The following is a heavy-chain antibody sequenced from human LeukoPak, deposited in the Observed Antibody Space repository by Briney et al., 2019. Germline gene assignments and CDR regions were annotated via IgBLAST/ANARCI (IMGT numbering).Heavy chain of an antibody. CDR1: GFTFSSYW. CDR3: ARGLLAIYGGNGGWFDP. Sequence: GGSLRLSCAASGFTFSSYWMHWVRQAPAKGLVWVSRINSDGSSTSYADSVKGRFTISRDNAKNTLYLQMNSLRAEDTAVYYCARGLLAIYGGNGGWFDPWGQGTLVTVSS. V-gene: IGHV3-74*01. CDR2: INSDGSST. J-gene: IGHJ5*02. D-gene: IGHD4-23*01.